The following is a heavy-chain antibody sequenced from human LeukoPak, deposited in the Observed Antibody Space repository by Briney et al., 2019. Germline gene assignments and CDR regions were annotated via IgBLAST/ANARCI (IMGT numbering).Heavy chain of an antibody. Sequence: GGSLRLSCVASGFTFNTYYMHWARHAPGERLVWVSFINADGTITKYADSVKGRFTISRDNAKSTVYLQMNGLRVEDTAMYYCVRLAVTDTNYWGQGSLVTVSS. CDR3: VRLAVTDTNY. V-gene: IGHV3-74*01. CDR1: GFTFNTYY. D-gene: IGHD2-21*02. CDR2: INADGTIT. J-gene: IGHJ4*02.